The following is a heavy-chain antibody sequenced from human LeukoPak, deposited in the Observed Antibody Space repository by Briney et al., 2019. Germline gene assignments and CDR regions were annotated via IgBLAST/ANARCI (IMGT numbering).Heavy chain of an antibody. CDR2: ISYDGSNK. CDR3: TREGYTGSYPDY. CDR1: GFTFSSYA. J-gene: IGHJ4*02. D-gene: IGHD1-26*01. V-gene: IGHV3-30-3*01. Sequence: GGSLRLSCAASGFTFSSYAMHWVRQAPGKGLEWVAVISYDGSNKYYADSVKGRFTISRDNAKNTLYLQMNSLRVEDTAVYYCTREGYTGSYPDYWGQGTLVTVSS.